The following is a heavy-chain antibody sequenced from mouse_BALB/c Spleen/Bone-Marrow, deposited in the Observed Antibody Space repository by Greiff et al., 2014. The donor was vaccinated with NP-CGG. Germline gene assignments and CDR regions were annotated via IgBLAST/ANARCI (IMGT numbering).Heavy chain of an antibody. V-gene: IGHV3-6*02. CDR3: PRGGDYFFDY. J-gene: IGHJ2*01. CDR1: GYSITSGYY. CDR2: ISYDDSN. D-gene: IGHD2-13*01. Sequence: VQLQQPGPGLVKPSQSLSLTCSVTGYSITSGYYWNWIRQFPGNKLEWMGYISYDDSNNYNPSLKNRISITRDTSKNQFFLKLNSVTTEDTATYYCPRGGDYFFDYWGQGTTLTVSS.